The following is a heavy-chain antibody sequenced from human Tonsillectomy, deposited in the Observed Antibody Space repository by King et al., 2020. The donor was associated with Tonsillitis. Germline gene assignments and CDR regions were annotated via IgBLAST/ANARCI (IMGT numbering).Heavy chain of an antibody. CDR2: ISAYNGHT. D-gene: IGHD5-18*01. CDR1: GYTFTTYA. CDR3: ARDVDSTMALDN. Sequence: VQLVESGAEVRKPGASLTVACTASGYTFTTYAISWVRQAPGQGLEWMGWISAYNGHTTYAQKLQGRVTMTRDTSTTTVYMELRSLRSDDTAVYYCARDVDSTMALDNWGQGTLVTVSS. V-gene: IGHV1-18*01. J-gene: IGHJ4*02.